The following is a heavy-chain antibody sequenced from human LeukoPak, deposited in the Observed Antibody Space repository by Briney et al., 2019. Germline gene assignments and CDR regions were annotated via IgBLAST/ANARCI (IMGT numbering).Heavy chain of an antibody. Sequence: PSETLSLTCGVDGGSVSGYYWSWIRQSPGKGLEWIGEVNHRGTANYNPSLRRRATISVDTSKNQFSLRLTSVTAADTAVYFCARYSNRDLNYYFMDVWGNGTTVTISS. CDR1: GGSVSGYY. CDR3: ARYSNRDLNYYFMDV. CDR2: VNHRGTA. J-gene: IGHJ6*03. V-gene: IGHV4-34*01. D-gene: IGHD2-21*01.